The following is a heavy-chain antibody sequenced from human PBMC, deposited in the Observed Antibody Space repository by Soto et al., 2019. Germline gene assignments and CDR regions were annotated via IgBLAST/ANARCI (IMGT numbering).Heavy chain of an antibody. V-gene: IGHV3-73*01. J-gene: IGHJ5*02. CDR3: TRDWDCSGGSCYSDNWFDP. CDR2: IRSKANSYAT. CDR1: GFTFSGSA. D-gene: IGHD2-15*01. Sequence: EVQLVESGGGLVQPGGSLKLPCAASGFTFSGSAMHWVRQASGKGLEWVGRIRSKANSYATAYAASVKGRFTISRDDTKNTAYLQMNSLKTEDTGVYYCTRDWDCSGGSCYSDNWFDPWGQGTLVTVSS.